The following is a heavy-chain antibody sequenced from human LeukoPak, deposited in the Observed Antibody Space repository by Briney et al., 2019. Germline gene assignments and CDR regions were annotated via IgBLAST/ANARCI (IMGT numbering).Heavy chain of an antibody. Sequence: ASVEVSCKASGYTFTGYYMHWVRQAPGQGLEWMGWINPNSGGTNYAQKFQGRVTMTRDTSISTAYMELSRLRSDDTAVYYCARDYNWNAHYYYYYMDVWGKGTTVTVAS. J-gene: IGHJ6*03. CDR1: GYTFTGYY. D-gene: IGHD1-1*01. V-gene: IGHV1-2*02. CDR2: INPNSGGT. CDR3: ARDYNWNAHYYYYYMDV.